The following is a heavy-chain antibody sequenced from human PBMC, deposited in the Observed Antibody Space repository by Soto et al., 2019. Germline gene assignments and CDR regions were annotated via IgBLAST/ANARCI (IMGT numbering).Heavy chain of an antibody. J-gene: IGHJ4*02. CDR1: GDSVSSNSAA. V-gene: IGHV6-1*01. CDR2: TSHRSKWYN. D-gene: IGHD1-7*01. Sequence: PSPTLSLTFPLSGDSVSSNSAAWNWIRQSPSRGLAWLGRTSHRSKWYNDYAVSVKSRITINPDTSKNQFSLQLNSVTPEDTAGYYCARENQELVLGFDYWGQGTLVTVSS. CDR3: ARENQELVLGFDY.